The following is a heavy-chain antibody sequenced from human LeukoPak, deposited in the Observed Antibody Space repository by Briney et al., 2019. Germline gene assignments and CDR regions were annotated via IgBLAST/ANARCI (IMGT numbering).Heavy chain of an antibody. J-gene: IGHJ4*02. V-gene: IGHV3-23*01. CDR1: GFTFSSYA. D-gene: IGHD6-13*01. CDR2: MSGSAGNT. Sequence: PGGSLRLSCAASGFTFSSYAMSWVRQAPGKGLEWVSGMSGSAGNTYYADSVKGRFTISRDNSKNTLYLQMNSLRAEDTAVYYCAKDGSQMGQAAAGQDYWGQGTLVTVSS. CDR3: AKDGSQMGQAAAGQDY.